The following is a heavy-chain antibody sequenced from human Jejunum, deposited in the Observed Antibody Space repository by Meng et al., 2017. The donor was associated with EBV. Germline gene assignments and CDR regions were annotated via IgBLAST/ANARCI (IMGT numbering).Heavy chain of an antibody. CDR2: IDHSGRT. V-gene: IGHV4-34*01. D-gene: IGHD2-8*02. CDR1: GGSFSDYY. Sequence: QVRQWCAGPLGPSETLSLTCAVHGGSFSDYYWSWIRQPPGKGLEWIGEIDHSGRTNYNPSLKSRVTLSLLTSKDHFSLRLSSVTAADTAVYYCATFNCTVGTCSFDSWGQGTLVTVSS. CDR3: ATFNCTVGTCSFDS. J-gene: IGHJ4*02.